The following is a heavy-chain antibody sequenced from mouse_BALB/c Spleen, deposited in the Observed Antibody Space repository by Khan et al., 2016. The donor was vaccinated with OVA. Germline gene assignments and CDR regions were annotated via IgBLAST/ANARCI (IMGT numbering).Heavy chain of an antibody. J-gene: IGHJ2*01. CDR2: IRYSGVT. CDR3: ARGNYYGYYFDY. D-gene: IGHD1-1*01. CDR1: GYSITSGYA. V-gene: IGHV3-2*02. Sequence: VQLKESRPGLVKPSQSLSLTCTVTGYSITSGYAWNWIRQFPGNKLDWMGYIRYSGVTSYTPSLKSRISITRDTSKNQFFLQLNSVTTEDTATYYCARGNYYGYYFDYWGQGTTLTVSS.